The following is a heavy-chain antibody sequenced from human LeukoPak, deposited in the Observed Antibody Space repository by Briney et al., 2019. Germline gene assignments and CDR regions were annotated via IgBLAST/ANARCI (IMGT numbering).Heavy chain of an antibody. V-gene: IGHV3-74*01. D-gene: IGHD3-16*01. J-gene: IGHJ4*02. CDR1: GFTFTTYW. Sequence: GGSLRLSCAASGFTFTTYWMHWVRQAPGKGLVWVSRINGIGSSSNYADSVKGRFTISRDNARTTLYLQMNSLRAEDTALYYCARTSPTSHFDFWGQGTLVTVSS. CDR2: INGIGSSS. CDR3: ARTSPTSHFDF.